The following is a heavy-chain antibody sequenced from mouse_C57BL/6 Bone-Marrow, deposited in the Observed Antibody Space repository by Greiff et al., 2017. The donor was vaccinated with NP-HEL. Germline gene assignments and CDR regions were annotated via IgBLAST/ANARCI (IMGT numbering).Heavy chain of an antibody. J-gene: IGHJ2*01. CDR2: IDPIRGGT. D-gene: IGHD3-2*02. CDR3: ARGGSGPFDY. V-gene: IGHV1-72*01. CDR1: GYTFTSSW. Sequence: QVQLQQPGAELVKPGASVKLSCKASGYTFTSSWMHWVKQRPGRGLAWIGRIDPIRGGTKYNEKFKSKATLTVDKPSSTAYMQLSSLTSEDSAVYYGARGGSGPFDYWGQGTTLTVSS.